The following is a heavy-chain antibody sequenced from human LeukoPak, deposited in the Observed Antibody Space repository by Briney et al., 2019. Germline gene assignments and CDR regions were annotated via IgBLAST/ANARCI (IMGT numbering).Heavy chain of an antibody. Sequence: GGSLRLSCAASGFTFSSYSMNWVRQAPGKGLEWVSSISSSSSYIYYADSVKGRFTISRDNAKNSLYLQMNSLRAEDTAVYYCARSSDYGDYSELGYWGQGTLVTVSS. CDR1: GFTFSSYS. J-gene: IGHJ4*02. CDR3: ARSSDYGDYSELGY. CDR2: ISSSSSYI. D-gene: IGHD4-17*01. V-gene: IGHV3-21*04.